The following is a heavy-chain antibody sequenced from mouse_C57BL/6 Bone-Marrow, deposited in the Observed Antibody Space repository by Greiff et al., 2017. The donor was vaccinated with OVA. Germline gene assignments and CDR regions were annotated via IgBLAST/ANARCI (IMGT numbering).Heavy chain of an antibody. Sequence: QVHVKQSGAELVRPGSSVKLSCKASGYTFTSYWMHWVKQRPIQGLEWIGNIDPSDSETHYNQKFKDKATLTVDKSSSTAYMQLSSLTSEDSAVYYCAVYYGNFLYAMDYWGQGTSVTVSS. CDR1: GYTFTSYW. D-gene: IGHD2-1*01. J-gene: IGHJ4*01. CDR2: IDPSDSET. V-gene: IGHV1-52*01. CDR3: AVYYGNFLYAMDY.